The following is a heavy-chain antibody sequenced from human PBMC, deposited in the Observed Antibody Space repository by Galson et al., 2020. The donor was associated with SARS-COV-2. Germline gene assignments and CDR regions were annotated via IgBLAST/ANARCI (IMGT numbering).Heavy chain of an antibody. J-gene: IGHJ4*02. CDR3: ASSLLWFGELLV. V-gene: IGHV3-30*04. D-gene: IGHD3-10*01. CDR2: ISYDGSNK. CDR1: GFTFSSYA. Sequence: GGSLRLSCAASGFTFSSYAMHWVRQAPGKGLEGVAVISYDGSNKYYADSVKGRFTISRDNSKNTLYLQMNSLRAEDTAVYYCASSLLWFGELLVWGQGTLVTVSS.